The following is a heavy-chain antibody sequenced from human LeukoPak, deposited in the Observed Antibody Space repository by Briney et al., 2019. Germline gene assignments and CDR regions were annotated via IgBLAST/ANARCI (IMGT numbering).Heavy chain of an antibody. CDR3: AREGFDY. CDR1: GFTFSSYS. CDR2: IVSSTNYI. V-gene: IGHV3-21*01. Sequence: KSGGSLRLSCAASGFTFSSYSMNWVRQAPGKGLEWVSSIVSSTNYIYYVDSVRGRFTISRDNAKNSLYLQMNSLRAEDTAVYYCAREGFDYWGRGTLVTVSS. J-gene: IGHJ4*02.